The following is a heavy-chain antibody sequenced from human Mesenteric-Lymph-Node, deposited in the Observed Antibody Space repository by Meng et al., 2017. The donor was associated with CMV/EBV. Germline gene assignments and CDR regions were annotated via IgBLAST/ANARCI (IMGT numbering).Heavy chain of an antibody. CDR2: IYYSGSP. CDR3: ARETTVVTQPGGWLDP. J-gene: IGHJ5*02. CDR1: GGSISRYY. D-gene: IGHD4-23*01. V-gene: IGHV4-59*12. Sequence: SETLSLTCTVSGGSISRYYWSWIRQPPGKGPEWIGYIYYSGSPHYNPSLKSRVTISVDTSKNQFSLKLSSVTAADTAVYYCARETTVVTQPGGWLDPWGQGTLVTVSS.